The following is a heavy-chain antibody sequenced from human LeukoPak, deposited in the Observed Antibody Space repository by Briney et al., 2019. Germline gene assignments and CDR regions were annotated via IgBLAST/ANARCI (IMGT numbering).Heavy chain of an antibody. CDR2: ISAYNGNT. J-gene: IGHJ3*02. V-gene: IGHV1-18*01. D-gene: IGHD3-10*01. Sequence: ATVKISRKASGYTFTSYGISWVRQAPGQGLEWMGWISAYNGNTNYAQKLQGRVTMTTDTSTSTAYMELRSLRSDDTAVYYCAREGGEQDAFDIWGQGTMVTVSS. CDR3: AREGGEQDAFDI. CDR1: GYTFTSYG.